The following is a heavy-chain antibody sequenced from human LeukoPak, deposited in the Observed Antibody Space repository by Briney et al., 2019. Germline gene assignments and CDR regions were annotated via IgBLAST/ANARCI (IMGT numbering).Heavy chain of an antibody. CDR1: GFTFSSFG. V-gene: IGHV3-33*01. J-gene: IGHJ3*02. Sequence: PGRSLRLSCAASGFTFSSFGLHWVRQAPGKGLEWVAVIWYDGNSKYYADSVKGRSTISRDNSKNTLNLQMNSLRAEDTAVYYCARDISSSRDAFDIWGQGTMVTVSS. CDR3: ARDISSSRDAFDI. CDR2: IWYDGNSK. D-gene: IGHD6-13*01.